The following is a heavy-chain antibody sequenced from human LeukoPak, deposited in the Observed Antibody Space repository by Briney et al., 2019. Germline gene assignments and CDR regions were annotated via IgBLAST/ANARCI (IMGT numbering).Heavy chain of an antibody. D-gene: IGHD4-17*01. V-gene: IGHV4-59*11. CDR3: ARDLVRVTKGFDI. CDR2: ISYIGST. J-gene: IGHJ3*02. CDR1: DDSFSSHY. Sequence: SETLSLTCAVSDDSFSSHYWTWIRQPPGKGLEWIGYISYIGSTNYNPSLKSRVTISIDTSRNQFSLSLSSVTAADTAVYYCARDLVRVTKGFDIWGQGTMVSVSS.